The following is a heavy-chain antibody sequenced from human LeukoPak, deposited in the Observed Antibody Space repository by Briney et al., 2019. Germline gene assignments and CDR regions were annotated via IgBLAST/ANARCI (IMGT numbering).Heavy chain of an antibody. CDR1: GFTFADYG. V-gene: IGHV3-20*04. Sequence: GGSLRLSCEDSGFTFADYGLNWVRQAPGKGPQWVAGINWSGDNTFYADSVKDRFTISRDNTKKILYLQMDNLRGDDTATYYCPRDLSSNWSNLGYWGQGTLVTVSS. CDR2: INWSGDNT. CDR3: PRDLSSNWSNLGY. J-gene: IGHJ4*02. D-gene: IGHD6-13*01.